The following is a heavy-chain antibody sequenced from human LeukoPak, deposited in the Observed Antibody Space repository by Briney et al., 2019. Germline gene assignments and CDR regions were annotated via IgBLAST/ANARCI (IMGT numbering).Heavy chain of an antibody. Sequence: QPGGSLRLSCAASGFTFSSYAMHWLRQAPGKGLEGVAVISYDGSNKYYADSVKGRFTISRDNSKNTLYLQMNSLRAEDTAVYYCARPPARITMTDWPLSYWGQGTLVTVSS. J-gene: IGHJ4*02. CDR1: GFTFSSYA. CDR3: ARPPARITMTDWPLSY. V-gene: IGHV3-30*04. D-gene: IGHD3-22*01. CDR2: ISYDGSNK.